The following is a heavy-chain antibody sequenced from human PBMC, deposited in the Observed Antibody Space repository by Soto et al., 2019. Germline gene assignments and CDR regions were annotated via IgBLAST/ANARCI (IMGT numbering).Heavy chain of an antibody. CDR1: GFSLSTSGMC. CDR2: IDWDDDK. CDR3: ARIRFGGYYFDY. Sequence: ESGPTLVNPTHTLTLTCTFSGFSLSTSGMCVSWIRQPPGKALEWLALIDWDDDKYYSTSLETRLTISKDTSKNQVVLTMTNMDPVDTATYYCARIRFGGYYFDYWGQGTLVTVSS. V-gene: IGHV2-70*01. J-gene: IGHJ4*02. D-gene: IGHD3-10*01.